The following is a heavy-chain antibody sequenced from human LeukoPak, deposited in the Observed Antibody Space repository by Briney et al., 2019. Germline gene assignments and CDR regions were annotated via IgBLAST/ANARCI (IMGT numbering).Heavy chain of an antibody. D-gene: IGHD3-10*01. CDR3: ARQGLRVGDV. J-gene: IGHJ6*02. CDR1: GASISSSSYY. CDR2: IYYSGST. Sequence: SETLSLTCTVSGASISSSSYYWGWIRQPPGKGLEWIGSIYYSGSTYYNPSLKSRVTISVDTSKNQFSLKLRSVTAADTAVYYCARQGLRVGDVWGQGTTVTVSS. V-gene: IGHV4-39*01.